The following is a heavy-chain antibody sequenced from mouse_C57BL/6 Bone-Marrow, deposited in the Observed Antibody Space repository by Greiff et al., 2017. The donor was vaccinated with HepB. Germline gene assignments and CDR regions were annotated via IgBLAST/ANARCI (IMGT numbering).Heavy chain of an antibody. CDR3: SRRGSPYWYFDV. CDR1: GYTFTDYY. Sequence: VQLQQSGAELVRPGASVKLSCKASGYTFTDYYINWVKQRPGQGLEWIARIYPGSGNTYYNEKFKGKATLTAEKSSSTAYMQLSSLTYEDSAVYFYSRRGSPYWYFDVWGTGTTVTVPS. J-gene: IGHJ1*03. V-gene: IGHV1-76*01. CDR2: IYPGSGNT.